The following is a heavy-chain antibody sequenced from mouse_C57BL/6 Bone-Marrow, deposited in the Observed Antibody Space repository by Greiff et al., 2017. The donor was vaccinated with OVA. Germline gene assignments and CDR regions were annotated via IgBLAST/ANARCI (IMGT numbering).Heavy chain of an antibody. Sequence: EVHLVESEGGLVQPGSSMKLSCTASGFTFSDYYMAWVRQVPEKGLEWVANINYDGSSTYYLDSLKSRFIISRDNAKNILYLQMSSLKSEDTATYYCARDRGLRREGGYAMDYWGQGTSVTVSS. CDR2: INYDGSST. CDR3: ARDRGLRREGGYAMDY. D-gene: IGHD2-4*01. CDR1: GFTFSDYY. V-gene: IGHV5-16*01. J-gene: IGHJ4*01.